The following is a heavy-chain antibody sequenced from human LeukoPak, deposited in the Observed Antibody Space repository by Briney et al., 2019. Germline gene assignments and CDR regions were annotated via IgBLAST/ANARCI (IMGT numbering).Heavy chain of an antibody. J-gene: IGHJ6*03. CDR2: IKQDGSEK. CDR3: ARPRPGYYMDV. Sequence: GGSLRLSCAASGFTFSSYWMSWVGQAPGKGLEWVANIKQDGSEKYYVDSVKGRFTISRDNAKNSLYLQMNSLRAEDTAVYYCARPRPGYYMDVWGKGTTVTVSS. CDR1: GFTFSSYW. V-gene: IGHV3-7*01. D-gene: IGHD1-1*01.